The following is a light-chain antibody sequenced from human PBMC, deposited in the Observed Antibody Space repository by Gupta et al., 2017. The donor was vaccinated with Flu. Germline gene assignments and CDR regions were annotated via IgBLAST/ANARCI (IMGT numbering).Light chain of an antibody. V-gene: IGKV2-30*01. CDR2: LVS. CDR3: MQGAHWPWA. CDR1: QSLLYSDENTV. J-gene: IGKJ1*01. Sequence: DVVMTQSPLSMPVALGQPASISCRSSQSLLYSDENTVLHWFQQRPGQSPRRLIYLVSHRDSVVPDRFSGSGSGTDFTLKISMVDAEDVGVYCCMQGAHWPWAFGQGTKVEIK.